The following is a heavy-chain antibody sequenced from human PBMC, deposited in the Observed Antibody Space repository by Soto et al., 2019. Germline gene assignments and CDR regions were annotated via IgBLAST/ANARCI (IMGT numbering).Heavy chain of an antibody. J-gene: IGHJ4*02. Sequence: GGSMRLSCEGSGFTFSSYSMNWVRQAPGKGLEWVSSISGSGGYIYYADSVKGRFTISRDNAKNSLYLQMTSLRDEDTALYYCARDRQSTPWYAADYWGQGSLVTVSS. CDR3: ARDRQSTPWYAADY. CDR1: GFTFSSYS. D-gene: IGHD6-13*01. CDR2: ISGSGGYI. V-gene: IGHV3-21*01.